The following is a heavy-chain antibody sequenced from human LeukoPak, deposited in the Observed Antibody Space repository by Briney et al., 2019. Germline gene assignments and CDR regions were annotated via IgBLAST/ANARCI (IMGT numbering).Heavy chain of an antibody. Sequence: GGSLRLSCAASGFTFSSYGMHWVRQAPGKGLEWVAFIRYDGSNKYYADSVKGRFTISRDNSKNTLYLQMNSLRAEDTAVYYCAKGFIVVVPAAFDDWGQGILVTVSS. V-gene: IGHV3-30*02. J-gene: IGHJ4*02. CDR3: AKGFIVVVPAAFDD. CDR2: IRYDGSNK. D-gene: IGHD2-2*01. CDR1: GFTFSSYG.